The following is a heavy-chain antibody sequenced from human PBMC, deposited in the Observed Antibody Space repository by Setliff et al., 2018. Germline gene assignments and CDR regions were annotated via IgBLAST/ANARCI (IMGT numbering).Heavy chain of an antibody. CDR3: ARDRSALVRGVVHHNYFDP. CDR1: GASIRSGTFY. CDR2: ISYSGNT. Sequence: SETLSLTCTVSGASIRSGTFYWSWIRLHPGKGLEWIGYISYSGNTYYNPSFEGRLALSVDASMNQFSLRLNSVTVADSAIYYCARDRSALVRGVVHHNYFDPWGQGNKVTVSS. V-gene: IGHV4-31*03. J-gene: IGHJ5*02. D-gene: IGHD3-10*01.